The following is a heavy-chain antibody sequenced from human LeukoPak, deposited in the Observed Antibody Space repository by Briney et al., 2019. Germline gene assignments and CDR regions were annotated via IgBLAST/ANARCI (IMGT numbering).Heavy chain of an antibody. V-gene: IGHV1-18*01. CDR3: ARPFGGYKSVSYQKNAFDI. D-gene: IGHD5-24*01. Sequence: ASVKVSCKAPGYTFTSYGISWVRQAPGQGLERMGWISAYNGNTNYAQKLQGRVTMTTDTSTSTAYMELRSLRSDDTAVYYCARPFGGYKSVSYQKNAFDIWGQGTMVTVSS. CDR1: GYTFTSYG. J-gene: IGHJ3*02. CDR2: ISAYNGNT.